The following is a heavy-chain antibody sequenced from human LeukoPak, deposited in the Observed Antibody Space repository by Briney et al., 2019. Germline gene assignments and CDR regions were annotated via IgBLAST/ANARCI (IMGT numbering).Heavy chain of an antibody. D-gene: IGHD3-22*01. CDR1: GGSISSSSYY. CDR3: ARVSTGYYDSSGYYYYYYMDV. CDR2: INHSGST. Sequence: SETLSLTCTVSGGSISSSSYYWGWIRQPPGKGLEWIGEINHSGSTNYNPSLKSRVTISVDTSKNQFSLKLSSVTAADTAVYYCARVSTGYYDSSGYYYYYYMDVWGKGTTVTVSS. V-gene: IGHV4-39*07. J-gene: IGHJ6*03.